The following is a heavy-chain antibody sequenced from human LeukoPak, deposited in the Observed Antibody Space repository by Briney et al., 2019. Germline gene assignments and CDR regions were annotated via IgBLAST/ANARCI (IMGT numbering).Heavy chain of an antibody. D-gene: IGHD5-18*01. CDR2: ISDSSHAI. J-gene: IGHJ4*02. V-gene: IGHV3-48*02. CDR3: ARSLWPEDY. Sequence: SGGSLRLSCAASGFTFSSYSMIWVRQAPGKGLEWVSYISDSSHAIYHADSVKGRFTISRDNAKDSLYLQMNSLRDEDTAVYYCARSLWPEDYWGQGTLVTVSS. CDR1: GFTFSSYS.